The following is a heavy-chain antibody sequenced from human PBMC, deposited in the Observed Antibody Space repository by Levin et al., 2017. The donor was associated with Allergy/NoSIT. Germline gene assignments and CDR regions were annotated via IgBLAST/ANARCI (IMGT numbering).Heavy chain of an antibody. CDR1: GFTFSGSA. J-gene: IGHJ4*02. CDR3: VRHVDGSSWLD. CDR2: IRSKAHSYAT. V-gene: IGHV3-73*01. D-gene: IGHD6-13*01. Sequence: GGSLRLSCAASGFTFSGSAMHWVRQASGKGLEWIGRIRSKAHSYATAYGASMKDRFTISRDDSKNTAYLQVNSLNTEDAAVYYCVRHVDGSSWLDWGQGTLVTVSA.